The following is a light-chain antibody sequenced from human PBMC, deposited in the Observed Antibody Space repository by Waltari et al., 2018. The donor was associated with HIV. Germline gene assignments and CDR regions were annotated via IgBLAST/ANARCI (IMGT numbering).Light chain of an antibody. V-gene: IGLV2-8*01. Sequence: QSALTQPPSASGSPGQSATLSCTGTNSDLGPYDDVSCFQQHPAKAPKLVISEVTKRPSGVSDRFSGSKSGNTAFLTVSGLQAEDEADYYCSSFANRDGFYVLFGGGTRLTVL. J-gene: IGLJ2*01. CDR3: SSFANRDGFYVL. CDR1: NSDLGPYDD. CDR2: EVT.